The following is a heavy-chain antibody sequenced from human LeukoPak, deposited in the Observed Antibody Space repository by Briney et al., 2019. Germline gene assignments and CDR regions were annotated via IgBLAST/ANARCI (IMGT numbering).Heavy chain of an antibody. CDR1: GGSFSGYY. CDR3: ARGRGLYYYGSGSFKF. J-gene: IGHJ4*02. D-gene: IGHD3-10*01. CDR2: INHSGST. V-gene: IGHV4-34*01. Sequence: SETLSLTCAVYGGSFSGYYWSWIRQPPGKGLEWIGEINHSGSTNYNPSLKSRVTISVDTSKNQFSLKLSSVTAADTAVYYCARGRGLYYYGSGSFKFWGQGTLVTVYS.